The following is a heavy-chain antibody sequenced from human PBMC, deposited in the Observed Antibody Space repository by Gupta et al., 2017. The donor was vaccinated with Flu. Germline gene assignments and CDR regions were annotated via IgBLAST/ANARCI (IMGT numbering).Heavy chain of an antibody. CDR2: INPNSGGT. V-gene: IGHV1-2*02. J-gene: IGHJ4*02. Sequence: QAPGQGLEWMGWINPNSGGTNYAQKFQGRVTMTRDTSISTAYMELSRLRSDDTAVYYCARDGSSGWYPPGDYWGQGTLVTVSS. CDR3: ARDGSSGWYPPGDY. D-gene: IGHD6-19*01.